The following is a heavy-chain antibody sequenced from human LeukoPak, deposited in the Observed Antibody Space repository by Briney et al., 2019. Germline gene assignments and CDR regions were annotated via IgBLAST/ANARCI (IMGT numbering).Heavy chain of an antibody. V-gene: IGHV3-30*18. CDR3: AKDRSPTGSYYGMDV. D-gene: IGHD1-1*01. J-gene: IGHJ6*02. CDR1: GFTFSYYA. CDR2: ISNDGSKK. Sequence: GGSLRLSCAASGFTFSYYAMRWVRQAPGEGLEWVAVISNDGSKKFYIDSVKGRFTVSSDKSTDTLYLQMNSLRPEDTAVYYCAKDRSPTGSYYGMDVWGQGTTVIVSS.